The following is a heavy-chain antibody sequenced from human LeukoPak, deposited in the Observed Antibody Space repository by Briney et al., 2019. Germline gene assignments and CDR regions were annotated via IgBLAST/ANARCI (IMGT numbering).Heavy chain of an antibody. J-gene: IGHJ4*02. D-gene: IGHD5-12*01. CDR3: AKSSGYVTYYFDY. V-gene: IGHV3-23*01. CDR2: IGGTGANT. CDR1: GFTFSIYD. Sequence: GGSLRLSCAASGFTFSIYDMNWVRQAPGKGLEWVSDIGGTGANTYYADSVKGRFTISRDNSKNTLYLQMNSLTAEDSAVYYCAKSSGYVTYYFDYWGQGTLVTVSS.